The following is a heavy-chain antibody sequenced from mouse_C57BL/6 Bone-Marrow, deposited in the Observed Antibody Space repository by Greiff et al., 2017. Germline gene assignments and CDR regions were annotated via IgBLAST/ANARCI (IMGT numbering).Heavy chain of an antibody. D-gene: IGHD2-1*01. CDR1: SYTFTSYW. Sequence: QVQLQQPGTELVKPGASVKLSCKASSYTFTSYWMRWVKQRPGQGLEWIGNINPSNGGTNYNEKFKSKATLTVDKSSSTAYMQLSSLTSEDSAVYYCARRGGNYAWFAYWGQGTLVTVSA. V-gene: IGHV1-53*01. CDR2: INPSNGGT. J-gene: IGHJ3*01. CDR3: ARRGGNYAWFAY.